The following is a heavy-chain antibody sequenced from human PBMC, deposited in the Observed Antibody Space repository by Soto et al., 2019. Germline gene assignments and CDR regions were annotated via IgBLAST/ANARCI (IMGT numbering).Heavy chain of an antibody. CDR3: ARDGYCSSTSCPGIGWFDP. Sequence: GASVKVSCKASGYTFTSYGISWVRQAPGQGLEWMGWISAYNGNTNYAQKLQGRVTMTTDTSTSTAYMELRSLRSDDTAVYYCARDGYCSSTSCPGIGWFDPWGQGTLVTVSS. V-gene: IGHV1-18*04. CDR2: ISAYNGNT. D-gene: IGHD2-2*03. J-gene: IGHJ5*02. CDR1: GYTFTSYG.